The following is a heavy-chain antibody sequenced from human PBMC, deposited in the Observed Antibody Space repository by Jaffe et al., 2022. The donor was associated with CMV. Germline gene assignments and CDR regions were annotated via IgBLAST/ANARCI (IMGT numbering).Heavy chain of an antibody. CDR2: IKSKTDGGTT. Sequence: EVQLVESGGGLVKPGGSLRLSCAASGFTFSNAWMSWVRQAPGKGLEWVGRIKSKTDGGTTDYAAPVKGRFTISRDDSKNTLYLQMNSLKTEDTAVYYCTTRTYYYGSGSYWGEKFDYWGQGTLVTVSS. D-gene: IGHD3-10*01. V-gene: IGHV3-15*01. CDR3: TTRTYYYGSGSYWGEKFDY. CDR1: GFTFSNAW. J-gene: IGHJ4*02.